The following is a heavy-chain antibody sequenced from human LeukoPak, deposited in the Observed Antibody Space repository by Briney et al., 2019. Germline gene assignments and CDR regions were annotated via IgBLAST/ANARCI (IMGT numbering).Heavy chain of an antibody. CDR3: ARDSFREMATPNWFDP. CDR1: GYTFTGYY. D-gene: IGHD5-24*01. J-gene: IGHJ5*02. Sequence: EASVKVSCKASGYTFTGYYMHWVRQAPGQGLEWMGWINPNSGGTNYAQKFQGRVTMTSDTSISTAYMELRSLRSDDTAVYYCARDSFREMATPNWFDPWGQGTLVTVSS. V-gene: IGHV1-2*02. CDR2: INPNSGGT.